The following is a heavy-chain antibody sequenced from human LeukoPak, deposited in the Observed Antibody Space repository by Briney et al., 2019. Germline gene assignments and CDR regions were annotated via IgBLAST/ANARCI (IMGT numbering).Heavy chain of an antibody. V-gene: IGHV1-18*01. CDR2: LSAHIGDT. D-gene: IGHD3-3*01. CDR1: GYSFTTFG. Sequence: ASVKVSCKASGYSFTTFGITWVRQAPGQGLEWMAWLSAHIGDTNYSQKFQGRVTVTSDTSTSTAYMELSSLRSEDTAVYYCAGVRGIFGPCAFDIWGQGTMVTVSS. CDR3: AGVRGIFGPCAFDI. J-gene: IGHJ3*02.